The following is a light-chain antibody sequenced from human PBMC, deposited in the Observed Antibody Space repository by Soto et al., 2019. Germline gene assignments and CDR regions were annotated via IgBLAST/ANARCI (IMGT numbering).Light chain of an antibody. CDR1: QSVSSN. CDR3: QQYNNWPPLT. J-gene: IGKJ1*01. CDR2: GAS. V-gene: IGKV3-15*01. Sequence: EIVMTQSPATLSVSPGERATLSCRASQSVSSNLAWYQQKPGQAPRLLIYGASTRATGIPARFSGSWSGTEFTLTISSLHSEDFAVYYCQQYNNWPPLTFGQGTKVEIK.